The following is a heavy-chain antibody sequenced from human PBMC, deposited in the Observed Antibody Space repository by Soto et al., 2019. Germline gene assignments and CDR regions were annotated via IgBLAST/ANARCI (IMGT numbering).Heavy chain of an antibody. V-gene: IGHV3-7*01. CDR2: IGPDGSAK. CDR1: GFPFTTYL. J-gene: IGHJ4*02. Sequence: EVQLVASGGDLVQPGGSLRLSCTASGFPFTTYLMSWVRQAPGKGLEWVANIGPDGSAKYYMGSVKGRFTISRDNAKNSLYLQXXXXXXXXXXXXXXXXXXXXRXAGCANWGQGT. D-gene: IGHD2-8*01. CDR3: XXXXXXRXAGCAN.